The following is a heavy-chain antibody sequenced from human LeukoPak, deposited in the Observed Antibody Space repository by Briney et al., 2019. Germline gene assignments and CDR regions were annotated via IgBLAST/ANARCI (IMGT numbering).Heavy chain of an antibody. J-gene: IGHJ4*02. CDR3: ARGGDVLRYFDWLLVFDY. CDR2: INPNSGGT. Sequence: VASVKVSCKASGYTFTGYYMHWVRQAPGQGLEWMGRINPNSGGTNYAQKFQGRVTMTRDTSISTAYMELSRLRSDDTAVYYCARGGDVLRYFDWLLVFDYWGQGTLVTVSS. V-gene: IGHV1-2*06. CDR1: GYTFTGYY. D-gene: IGHD3-9*01.